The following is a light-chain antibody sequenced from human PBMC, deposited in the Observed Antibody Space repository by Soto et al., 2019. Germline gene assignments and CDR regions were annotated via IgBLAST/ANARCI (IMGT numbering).Light chain of an antibody. V-gene: IGKV1-33*01. CDR2: DTS. J-gene: IGKJ4*01. CDR3: QQFDSVPLT. Sequence: DVQMTQSPSSLSASVGDRVTITCHASHDIGTYLNWYQHKPGKAPKLLIFDTSHLATGVPARFSGGGSDTYFTFTITNLQPEDFAVYYCQQFDSVPLTFGGGTHVEI. CDR1: HDIGTY.